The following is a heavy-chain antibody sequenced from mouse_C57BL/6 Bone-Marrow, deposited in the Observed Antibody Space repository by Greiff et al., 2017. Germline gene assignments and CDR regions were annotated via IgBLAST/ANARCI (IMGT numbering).Heavy chain of an antibody. V-gene: IGHV1-69*01. Sequence: QVQLQQPGAELVMPGASVKLSCKASGYTFTSYWMHWVKQRPGQGLEWIGEIDPSDSYTNYNQKFKGKSTLTVDKSSSTAYMQLSSLTSENSAVYYFASRITSVVAPYYCDYWGQGTTLTVSA. J-gene: IGHJ2*01. CDR3: ASRITSVVAPYYCDY. CDR1: GYTFTSYW. D-gene: IGHD1-1*01. CDR2: IDPSDSYT.